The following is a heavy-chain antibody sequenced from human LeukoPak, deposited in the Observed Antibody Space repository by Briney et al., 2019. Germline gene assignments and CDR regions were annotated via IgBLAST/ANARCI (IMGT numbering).Heavy chain of an antibody. V-gene: IGHV4-31*03. CDR2: IYYSGST. J-gene: IGHJ2*01. D-gene: IGHD5-24*01. CDR1: GGSISSGGYY. Sequence: SETLSLTCTVSGGSISSGGYYWSWIRQHPGEGLEWIGHIYYSGSTYYNPSLKSRVTISLDTSKNQFSLKLSSVTAADTAVYYCARCHRDGYNYLDLWGRGTLVTVSS. CDR3: ARCHRDGYNYLDL.